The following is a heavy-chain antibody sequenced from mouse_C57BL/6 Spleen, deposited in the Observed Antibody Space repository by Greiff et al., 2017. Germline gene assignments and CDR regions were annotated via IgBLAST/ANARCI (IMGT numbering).Heavy chain of an antibody. CDR1: GYSFTDYN. J-gene: IGHJ4*01. CDR3: AREGYYGSSDYAMDY. D-gene: IGHD1-1*01. V-gene: IGHV1-39*01. CDR2: INPNYGTT. Sequence: EVQLQQSGPELVKPGASVKISCKASGYSFTDYNMNWVKQSNGKSLEWIGVINPNYGTTSYNQKFKGKATLTVDQYSSTAYMQLNSLTSGDSAVYYFAREGYYGSSDYAMDYWGQGTSVTVSS.